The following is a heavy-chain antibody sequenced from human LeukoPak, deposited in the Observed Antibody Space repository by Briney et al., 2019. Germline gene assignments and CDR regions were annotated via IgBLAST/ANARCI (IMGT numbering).Heavy chain of an antibody. CDR1: GFTFSSYS. CDR3: ARVGSSWYPIPY. V-gene: IGHV3-21*01. CDR2: ISSSSSYI. Sequence: GGSLRLSCAASGFTFSSYSMNWVRQAPGKGLEWASSISSSSSYIYYADSVKGRFTISRYNAKNSLYLQMNSLRAEDTAVYYCARVGSSWYPIPYWGQGTLVTVSS. J-gene: IGHJ4*02. D-gene: IGHD6-13*01.